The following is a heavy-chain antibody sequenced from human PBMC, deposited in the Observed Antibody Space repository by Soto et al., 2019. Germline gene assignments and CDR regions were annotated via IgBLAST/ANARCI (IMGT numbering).Heavy chain of an antibody. D-gene: IGHD3-22*01. CDR3: ARDTDYYYDSSGWIDY. J-gene: IGHJ4*02. Sequence: QVQLVQSGAEVKKPGASVKVSCKASGYTFTSYAMHWVRQAPGQRLEWMGWINAGNGNTKYSQKFQGRVTITRDTSASTAYMELSSLRSEDTAVYYCARDTDYYYDSSGWIDYWGQGTLVTVSS. CDR1: GYTFTSYA. V-gene: IGHV1-3*01. CDR2: INAGNGNT.